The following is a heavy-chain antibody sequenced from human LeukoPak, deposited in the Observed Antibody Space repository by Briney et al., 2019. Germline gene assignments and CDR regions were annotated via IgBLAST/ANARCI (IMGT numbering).Heavy chain of an antibody. V-gene: IGHV3-21*01. J-gene: IGHJ4*02. CDR3: ARVIRAAAGNVFGY. CDR2: ISSSSSYI. CDR1: GFTFSSYS. Sequence: GGSLRLSCAASGFTFSSYSMNWVRQAPGKGLEWVSSISSSSSYIYYADSVKGRFTISRDNAKNSLYLQMNSLRAEDTAVYYCARVIRAAAGNVFGYWGQGTLVTVSS. D-gene: IGHD6-13*01.